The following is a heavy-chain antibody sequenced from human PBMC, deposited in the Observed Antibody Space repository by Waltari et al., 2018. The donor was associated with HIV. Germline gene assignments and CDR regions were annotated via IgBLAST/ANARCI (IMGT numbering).Heavy chain of an antibody. V-gene: IGHV7-4-1*02. J-gene: IGHJ4*02. Sequence: QVQLVQSGSELKKPGASVKVSCKASGYTFTSHATHWVRQAPGPGLEWMGWVNTKTGNPTYAQDFTGRFVFSLDTSVSTAYLQISSLKAEDTAVYYCARYTSGPFDSWGQGTLVTVSS. CDR3: ARYTSGPFDS. D-gene: IGHD6-19*01. CDR1: GYTFTSHA. CDR2: VNTKTGNP.